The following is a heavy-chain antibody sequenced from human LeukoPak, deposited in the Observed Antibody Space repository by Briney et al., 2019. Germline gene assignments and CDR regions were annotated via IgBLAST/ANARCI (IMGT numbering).Heavy chain of an antibody. J-gene: IGHJ4*02. D-gene: IGHD6-6*01. CDR2: IRYDGSNK. CDR1: GFTFSSYG. V-gene: IGHV3-30*02. CDR3: AKPSGSSSYYFDY. Sequence: GGSLRLSCAASGFTFSSYGMHWVRQAPGKGLEWVAFIRYDGSNKYYADSVKGRFTISRDNSKNTLYLQMNSLRAEDTAVYYCAKPSGSSSYYFDYWGQGTLVTVSS.